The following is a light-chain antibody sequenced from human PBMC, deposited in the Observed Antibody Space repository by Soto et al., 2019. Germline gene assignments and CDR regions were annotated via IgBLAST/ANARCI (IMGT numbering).Light chain of an antibody. V-gene: IGKV3-11*01. CDR3: QQRSNWPIT. CDR1: QSVSNF. Sequence: EIVLTQSPGTLSLSPGKRATLSCRASQSVSNFLAWYQQKPGQAPRLLIYDTSNRATGIPARFSGSGSGTDFTLTINNLDPEDFAVYYCQQRSNWPITFGQGTLLEI. J-gene: IGKJ5*01. CDR2: DTS.